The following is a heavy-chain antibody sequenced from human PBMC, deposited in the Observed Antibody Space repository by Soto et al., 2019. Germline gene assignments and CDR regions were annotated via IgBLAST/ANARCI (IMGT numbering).Heavy chain of an antibody. D-gene: IGHD4-17*01. CDR3: ARDFGDYLMGRYFDL. Sequence: QVQLVESGGGVVQPGRSLRLSCAASGFTFSSYAMHWVRQAPGKGLEWVAVISYDGSNKYYADSVKGRFTISRDNSKNKVYLQMNSLRAEDTAVYYCARDFGDYLMGRYFDLWGRGTLVTVSS. CDR1: GFTFSSYA. V-gene: IGHV3-30-3*01. J-gene: IGHJ2*01. CDR2: ISYDGSNK.